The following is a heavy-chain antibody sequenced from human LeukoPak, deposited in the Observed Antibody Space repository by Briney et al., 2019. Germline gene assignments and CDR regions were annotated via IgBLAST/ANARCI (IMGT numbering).Heavy chain of an antibody. V-gene: IGHV4-59*01. Sequence: SETLSLTCTVSGGSISSYYWSWIRQPPGKGLEWIGYIYYSGSTNYNPSLKSRVTISVGTSKNQFSLKLSSVTAADTAVYYCASTQYYDFWSGYSYWGQGTLVTVSS. CDR2: IYYSGST. CDR1: GGSISSYY. D-gene: IGHD3-3*01. J-gene: IGHJ4*02. CDR3: ASTQYYDFWSGYSY.